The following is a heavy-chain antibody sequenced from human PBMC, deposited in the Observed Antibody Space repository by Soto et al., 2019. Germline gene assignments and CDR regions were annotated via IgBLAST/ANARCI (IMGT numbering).Heavy chain of an antibody. J-gene: IGHJ4*02. CDR1: GYRFTKYD. Sequence: VQLAQSGAEVKKPGASVKVSCQASGYRFTKYDIHWVRQAPGKRLEWMGWVNAGNENTKSSQKFQGRVTITWDTAASTVYMELGSLRSEDTAVYFCATQSPDHANRDFDYWGQGTLVTVSS. CDR2: VNAGNENT. V-gene: IGHV1-3*01. D-gene: IGHD2-8*01. CDR3: ATQSPDHANRDFDY.